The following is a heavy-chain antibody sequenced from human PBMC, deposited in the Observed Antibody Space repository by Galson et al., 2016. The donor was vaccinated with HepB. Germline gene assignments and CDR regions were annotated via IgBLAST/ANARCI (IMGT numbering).Heavy chain of an antibody. CDR2: IWFDGSNK. CDR3: ARERGASTWYYFDY. V-gene: IGHV3-33*08. CDR1: GFTFSDHY. J-gene: IGHJ4*02. Sequence: SLRLSCAASGFTFSDHYMDWVRQAPGKGLEWVAVIWFDGSNKYYEDSVKGRFTISRDNSKNTLFLQMSSLRAEDTAVYYCARERGASTWYYFDYWGQGALVTVSS. D-gene: IGHD2-2*01.